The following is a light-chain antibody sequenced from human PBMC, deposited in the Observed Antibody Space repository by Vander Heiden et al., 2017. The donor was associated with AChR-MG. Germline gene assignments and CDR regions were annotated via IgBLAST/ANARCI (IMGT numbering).Light chain of an antibody. Sequence: PATLSVSPGERATLSCRASQSVSSNIAWYQQKPGQAPRLLIYGASTRATGIPARFSGSGSGTEFTLTISSLQSDSFAVYYCQQYNHWPATFGQGTKVEIK. CDR2: GAS. V-gene: IGKV3-15*01. CDR1: QSVSSN. CDR3: QQYNHWPAT. J-gene: IGKJ1*01.